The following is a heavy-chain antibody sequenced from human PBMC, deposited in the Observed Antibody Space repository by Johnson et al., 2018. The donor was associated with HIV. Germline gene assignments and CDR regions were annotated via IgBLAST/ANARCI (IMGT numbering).Heavy chain of an antibody. V-gene: IGHV3-64*01. CDR1: GFTFSSYA. CDR2: ISSNGGST. CDR3: AREASGSLDAFDI. D-gene: IGHD1-26*01. J-gene: IGHJ3*02. Sequence: MLLVESGGGVVQPGGSLRLSCAASGFTFSSYAMHWVRQAPGKGLEYVSAISSNGGSTYYANSVKGRFTISRDNSKNTLYLQMGSLRAEDMAVYYCAREASGSLDAFDIWGQGTMVTVSS.